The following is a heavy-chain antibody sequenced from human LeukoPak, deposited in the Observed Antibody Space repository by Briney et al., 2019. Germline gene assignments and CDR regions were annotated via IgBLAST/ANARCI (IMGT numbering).Heavy chain of an antibody. D-gene: IGHD2-2*01. CDR2: ISSSGTTI. J-gene: IGHJ4*02. CDR3: ARKYCSTTSCLFDN. CDR1: GFTFSSYE. Sequence: GSLRLSCAASGFTFSSYEMNWVRQAPGKGLQWVSDISSSGTTIYYADSVKGRFTISRDNAKNSLYLQMNSLRAEDTAVYYCARKYCSTTSCLFDNWGQGALVTVSS. V-gene: IGHV3-48*03.